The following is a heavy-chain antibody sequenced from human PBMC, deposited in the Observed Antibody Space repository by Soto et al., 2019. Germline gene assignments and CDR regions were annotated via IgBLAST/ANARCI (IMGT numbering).Heavy chain of an antibody. CDR2: IYYSGST. CDR1: GGPISSYY. D-gene: IGHD1-7*01. V-gene: IGHV4-59*01. Sequence: PSETLSLTCTVSGGPISSYYWSWIRQPPGKGLEWIGYIYYSGSTNYNPSLKSRVTISVDTSKNQFSLKLSSVTAADTAVYYCARGGYNWNYLYWGQGTLVTVSS. CDR3: ARGGYNWNYLY. J-gene: IGHJ4*02.